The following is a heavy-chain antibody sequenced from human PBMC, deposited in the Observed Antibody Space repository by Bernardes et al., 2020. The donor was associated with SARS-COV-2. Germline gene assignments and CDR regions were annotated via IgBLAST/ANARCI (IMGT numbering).Heavy chain of an antibody. V-gene: IGHV4-59*01. J-gene: IGHJ5*02. D-gene: IGHD3-16*01. Sequence: SETLSLTCTVSGGSISSYYWSWIRQPPGKGLEWIGYIYYSGSTNYNPSLKSRVTISVDTSKNQFSLKLSSVTAADTAVYYCARGNVGASRDGFDNWFDPWGQGTLVTVSS. CDR2: IYYSGST. CDR3: ARGNVGASRDGFDNWFDP. CDR1: GGSISSYY.